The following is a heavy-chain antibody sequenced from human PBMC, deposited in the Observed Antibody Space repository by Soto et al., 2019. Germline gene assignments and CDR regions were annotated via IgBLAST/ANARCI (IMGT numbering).Heavy chain of an antibody. D-gene: IGHD3-9*01. CDR2: ISRSGNST. CDR3: AKDAKILDWLPTSYYYDF. V-gene: IGHV3-23*01. Sequence: EVQVLESGGDLAQPGGSLRLSCAASGFSFSSYAMSWVRQSPGKGLEWVSSISRSGNSTYSADSVRGRFTISRDNSKNQLYLQMYSLRAEDTAVYYCAKDAKILDWLPTSYYYDFWGRGALVTVSS. CDR1: GFSFSSYA. J-gene: IGHJ4*02.